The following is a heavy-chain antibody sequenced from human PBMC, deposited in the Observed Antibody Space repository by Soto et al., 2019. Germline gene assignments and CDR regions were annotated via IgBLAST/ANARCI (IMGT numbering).Heavy chain of an antibody. Sequence: PGGSLRLSCAASGFTFSSYAMSWVRQAPGKGLEWVSAISGSGGSTYYADSVKGRFTISRDNSKNTLYLQMNSLRAEDTAVYYCANVYYYDSSGYYYPLDYWGQGTLVTVSS. CDR1: GFTFSSYA. CDR3: ANVYYYDSSGYYYPLDY. J-gene: IGHJ4*02. D-gene: IGHD3-22*01. CDR2: ISGSGGST. V-gene: IGHV3-23*01.